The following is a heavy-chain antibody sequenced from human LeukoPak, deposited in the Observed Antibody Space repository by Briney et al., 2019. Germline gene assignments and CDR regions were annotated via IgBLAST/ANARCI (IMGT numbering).Heavy chain of an antibody. D-gene: IGHD3-22*01. CDR2: IKQDGSEK. CDR1: GFTFSSYW. J-gene: IGHJ3*02. V-gene: IGHV3-7*01. CDR3: ASSSGGPLYYDSSGYHDAFDI. Sequence: PGGCLRLSCAASGFTFSSYWMSWVRQAPGKGLEWVANIKQDGSEKYYVDSVKGRFTISRDNAKNSLYLQMNSLRAEDTAVYYCASSSGGPLYYDSSGYHDAFDIWGQGTMVTVSS.